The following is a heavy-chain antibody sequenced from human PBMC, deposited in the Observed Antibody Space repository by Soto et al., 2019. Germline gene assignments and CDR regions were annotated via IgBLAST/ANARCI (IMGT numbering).Heavy chain of an antibody. V-gene: IGHV4-59*01. CDR3: ARDRGPSSHFDY. CDR2: IYYSGST. Sequence: SETLSLTCTVSGGPISTYYWSWIRQPPGKGLEWIGYIYYSGSTNYNPSLKSRVTISVDTSKNQFSLKLSSVTAADTAVYYCARDRGPSSHFDYWGQGTLVTVSS. J-gene: IGHJ4*02. CDR1: GGPISTYY.